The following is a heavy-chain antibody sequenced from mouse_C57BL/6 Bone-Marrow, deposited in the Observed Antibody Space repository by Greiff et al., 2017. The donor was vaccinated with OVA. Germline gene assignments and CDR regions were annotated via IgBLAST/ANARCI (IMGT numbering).Heavy chain of an antibody. V-gene: IGHV5-4*01. J-gene: IGHJ3*01. CDR3: ARDGPYYGYDVLAY. Sequence: VQLKESGGGLVKPGGSLKLSCAASGFTFSSYAMSWVRQTPEKRLEWVATISDGGSYTYYPDNVKGRFTISRDNAKNNLYLQMSHLKSEDTAMYYCARDGPYYGYDVLAYWGQGTLVTVSA. D-gene: IGHD2-9*01. CDR2: ISDGGSYT. CDR1: GFTFSSYA.